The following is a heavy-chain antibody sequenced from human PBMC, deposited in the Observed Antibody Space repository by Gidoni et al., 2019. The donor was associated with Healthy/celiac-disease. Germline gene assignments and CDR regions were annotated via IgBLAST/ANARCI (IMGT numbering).Heavy chain of an antibody. V-gene: IGHV4-39*07. CDR1: GGSISSSSYY. CDR3: ARVPPVAGYFDY. D-gene: IGHD6-19*01. J-gene: IGHJ4*02. CDR2: IYYSGST. Sequence: QLQLQESGPGLVTPSETLSLTCTVSGGSISSSSYYWGWIRQPPGKGLEWIGSIYYSGSTYYNPSLKSRVTISVDTSKNQFSLKLSSVTAADTAVYYCARVPPVAGYFDYWGQGTLVTVSS.